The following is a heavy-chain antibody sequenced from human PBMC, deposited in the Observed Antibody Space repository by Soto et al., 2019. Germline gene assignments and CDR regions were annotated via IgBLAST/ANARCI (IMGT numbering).Heavy chain of an antibody. CDR3: APTRYDYGDDAVGY. CDR1: GFTFNKYA. CDR2: ISGSSSTT. D-gene: IGHD4-17*01. J-gene: IGHJ4*01. V-gene: IGHV3-23*01. Sequence: EVQLLEYGGGLVQRGESLRISCVASGFTFNKYAMTWVRQAPVKGLEWVPSISGSSSTTYYADSVKGRFTISRDNSKNTVYLHMNTLSTEDTAVYYCAPTRYDYGDDAVGYWGQGTLVTVSS.